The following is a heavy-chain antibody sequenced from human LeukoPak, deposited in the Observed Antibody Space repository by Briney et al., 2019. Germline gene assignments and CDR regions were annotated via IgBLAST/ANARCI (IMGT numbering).Heavy chain of an antibody. Sequence: PGGSLRLSCAASGFTLSSYSMNWVRQAPGKGVEWVSCISSSSYIYYTDSVKGRFTISRDNAKNSLYLQMNSLRAEDTAVYYCARRKQVDWYVDYWGQGTLVTVSS. CDR2: ISSSSYI. J-gene: IGHJ4*02. V-gene: IGHV3-21*01. CDR3: ARRKQVDWYVDY. CDR1: GFTLSSYS. D-gene: IGHD3-9*01.